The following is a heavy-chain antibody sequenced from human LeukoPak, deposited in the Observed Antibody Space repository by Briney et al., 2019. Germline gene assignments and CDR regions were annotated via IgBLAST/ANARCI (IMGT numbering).Heavy chain of an antibody. CDR2: ISSSSSYI. CDR1: GFTFSSYS. J-gene: IGHJ6*03. D-gene: IGHD2-2*01. V-gene: IGHV3-21*01. CDR3: ARAGIVVVPIYYMDV. Sequence: GRSLRLSCAASGFTFSSYSMNWVRQAPGKGLEWVSSISSSSSYIYYADSVKGRFTISRDNAKNSLYLQMNSLRAEDTAVYYCARAGIVVVPIYYMDVWGKGTTVTVSS.